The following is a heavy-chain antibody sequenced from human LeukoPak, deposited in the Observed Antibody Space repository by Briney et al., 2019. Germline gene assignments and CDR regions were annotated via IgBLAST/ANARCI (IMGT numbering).Heavy chain of an antibody. CDR1: GYSFTNYW. D-gene: IGHD5-12*01. CDR2: IYLGDSDT. J-gene: IGHJ4*02. V-gene: IGHV5-51*01. Sequence: GESLKISCKGSGYSFTNYWIGWVRQMPGKGLEWMGIIYLGDSDTRYSPSFQGQVTISADKSINTAYLQWSSLKASDTAMYYCARQGHYSGYDSDYFDYWGQGTLVTVSS. CDR3: ARQGHYSGYDSDYFDY.